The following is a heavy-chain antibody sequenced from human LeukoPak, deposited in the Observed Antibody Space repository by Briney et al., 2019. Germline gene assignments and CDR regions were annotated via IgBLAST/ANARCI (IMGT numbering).Heavy chain of an antibody. CDR3: ARGGDSSSWYLGLLGYYYGMDV. D-gene: IGHD6-13*01. V-gene: IGHV1-69*01. Sequence: ASVKVSCKASGGTISSYAISWVRQAPGQGLEWMGGIIPIFGTANYAQKFQGRVTITADESTSTAYMELSSLRSEDTAVYYCARGGDSSSWYLGLLGYYYGMDVWGKGTTVTVSS. CDR1: GGTISSYA. J-gene: IGHJ6*04. CDR2: IIPIFGTA.